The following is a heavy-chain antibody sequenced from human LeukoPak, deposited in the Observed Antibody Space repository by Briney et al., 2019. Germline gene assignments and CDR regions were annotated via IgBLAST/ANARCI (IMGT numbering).Heavy chain of an antibody. CDR2: IYPGDSDT. CDR1: GYSFTSYW. CDR3: ARHQDILTGYYRVAFDI. V-gene: IGHV5-51*01. J-gene: IGHJ3*02. Sequence: GESLKISCKGSGYSFTSYWIGRLRQMPGKGLEWMGIIYPGDSDTRYSPSFQGQVTISADKSISTAYLQWSSLKASDTAMYYCARHQDILTGYYRVAFDIWGQGTMATVSS. D-gene: IGHD3-9*01.